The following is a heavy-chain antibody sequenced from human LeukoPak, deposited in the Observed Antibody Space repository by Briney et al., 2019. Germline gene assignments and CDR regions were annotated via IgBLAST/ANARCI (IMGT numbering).Heavy chain of an antibody. J-gene: IGHJ4*02. CDR2: IHTSGTT. D-gene: IGHD3-10*01. V-gene: IGHV4-4*07. CDR1: GGSITGYY. Sequence: SETLSLTCTVSGGSITGYYWTWIRQPAGKGLEWIGRIHTSGTTNYNSFLKSRVTMSVDTSKNQLSLKLTSVTAADTAVYYCASEGMVRRFDYWGQGTLVTVSS. CDR3: ASEGMVRRFDY.